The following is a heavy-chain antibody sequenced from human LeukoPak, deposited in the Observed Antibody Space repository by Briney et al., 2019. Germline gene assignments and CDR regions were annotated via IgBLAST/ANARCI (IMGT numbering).Heavy chain of an antibody. CDR3: ARLMDSSGYYGDAFDI. D-gene: IGHD3-22*01. CDR1: GGSISSNSYY. Sequence: SETLSLTCAVSGGSISSNSYYWGWIRQPPGKGLEWIGSIYYSGSTYYNPSLKSRVTISVDTSKNQFSLKLSSVTAADTAVYYCARLMDSSGYYGDAFDIWGQGTMVTVSS. V-gene: IGHV4-39*01. CDR2: IYYSGST. J-gene: IGHJ3*02.